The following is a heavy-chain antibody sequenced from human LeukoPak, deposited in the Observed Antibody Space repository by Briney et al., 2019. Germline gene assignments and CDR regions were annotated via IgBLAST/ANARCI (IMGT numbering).Heavy chain of an antibody. CDR2: INSDGSST. D-gene: IGHD1-7*01. V-gene: IGHV3-74*01. J-gene: IGHJ4*02. CDR1: GFTFSSYW. CDR3: ARVHRITGTTNDY. Sequence: GGSLRLSCAASGFTFSSYWMHWVRQAPGKGLVWVSRINSDGSSTSYADSVKGRFTISRDNAKNTLYLQMNSLRVEDTAVCYCARVHRITGTTNDYWGQGTLVTVSS.